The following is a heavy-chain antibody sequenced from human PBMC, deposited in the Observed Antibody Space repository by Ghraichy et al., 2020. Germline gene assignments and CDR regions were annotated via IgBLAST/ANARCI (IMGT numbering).Heavy chain of an antibody. CDR1: GFNFTAAW. CDR3: VRDWAFKCFDY. Sequence: GGSLRLSCAGSGFNFTAAWMNWVRQAPGTGLEWVAGIKPDGSETFHVDSVTGRFTISRDNAKNSLYLQMNSLRAEDSAFYYCVRDWAFKCFDYWGKGTLVTVSS. J-gene: IGHJ4*02. CDR2: IKPDGSET. V-gene: IGHV3-7*03. D-gene: IGHD3-16*01.